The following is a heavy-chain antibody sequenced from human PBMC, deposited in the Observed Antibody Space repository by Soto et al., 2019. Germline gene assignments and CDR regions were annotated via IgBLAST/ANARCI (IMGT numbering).Heavy chain of an antibody. V-gene: IGHV3-43*01. Sequence: EVQLVESGGVVVQPGGSLRLSCAASGFTFDDYTMHWVRQAPGKGLEWVSLISWDGGSTYYADSVKGRFTISRDNSKNSLYLQMNSLRTEDTALYYCAKALTITMAEGAFDIWGQGTMVTVSS. CDR1: GFTFDDYT. CDR3: AKALTITMAEGAFDI. D-gene: IGHD3-10*01. J-gene: IGHJ3*02. CDR2: ISWDGGST.